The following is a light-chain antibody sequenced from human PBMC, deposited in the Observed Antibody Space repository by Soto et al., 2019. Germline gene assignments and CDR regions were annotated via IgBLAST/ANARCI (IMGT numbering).Light chain of an antibody. CDR3: QQYNSCCS. J-gene: IGKJ1*01. CDR1: QTISSW. V-gene: IGKV1-5*03. Sequence: DIQMTQSPSTLSASVGDRVTITCRASQTISSWLAWYQQKPGKAPKLLIYKASTLESGVPSRFSGSGSETEFTLTISSLQPDDFANYYCQQYNSCCSFGQGTKVDIK. CDR2: KAS.